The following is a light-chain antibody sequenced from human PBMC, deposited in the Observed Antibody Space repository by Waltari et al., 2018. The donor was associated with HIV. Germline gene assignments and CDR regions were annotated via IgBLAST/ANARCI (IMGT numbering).Light chain of an antibody. J-gene: IGLJ2*01. CDR1: RRDIGTYDF. CDR2: RVS. CDR3: CSYGGSSTYVV. V-gene: IGLV2-23*02. Sequence: QSALTQPASVSGSPGQSITISCTGTRRDIGTYDFVSWYQQHPGKAPKLIIYRVSERPSGVSNRFSGSKSGNTASLTISGLQAEDETDYYCCSYGGSSTYVVFGGGTKVTVL.